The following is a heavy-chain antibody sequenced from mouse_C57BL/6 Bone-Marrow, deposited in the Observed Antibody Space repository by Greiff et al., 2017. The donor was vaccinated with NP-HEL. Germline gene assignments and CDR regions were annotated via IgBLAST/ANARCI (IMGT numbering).Heavy chain of an antibody. Sequence: VQLKESGTVLARPGASVKMSCKTSGYTFTSYWMHWVKQRPGQGLEWIGAIYPGNSDTSYNQKFKGKAKLSAVTAASTAYMELSSLTNEDSAVYYCTRADSSGYGIFAYWGQGTLVTVSA. J-gene: IGHJ3*01. CDR1: GYTFTSYW. D-gene: IGHD3-2*02. CDR3: TRADSSGYGIFAY. V-gene: IGHV1-5*01. CDR2: IYPGNSDT.